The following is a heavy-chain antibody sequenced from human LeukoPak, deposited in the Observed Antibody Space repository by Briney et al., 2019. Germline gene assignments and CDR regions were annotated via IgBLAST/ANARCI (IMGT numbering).Heavy chain of an antibody. D-gene: IGHD6-13*01. CDR1: GFTFSSYG. CDR2: ISYDGSNK. Sequence: GRSLRLSCAASGFTFSSYGMHWVRQAPGKGLEWVAVISYDGSNKYYADSVKGRFTISRDNSRNTLYLQMNSLRTEDTAVYYCARWKQPGTAAAKLYWYFDLWGRGTLVTVSS. J-gene: IGHJ2*01. V-gene: IGHV3-30*03. CDR3: ARWKQPGTAAAKLYWYFDL.